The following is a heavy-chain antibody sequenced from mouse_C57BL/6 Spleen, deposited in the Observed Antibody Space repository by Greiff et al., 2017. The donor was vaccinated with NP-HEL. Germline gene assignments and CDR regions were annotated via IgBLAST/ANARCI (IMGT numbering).Heavy chain of an antibody. CDR2: IDPSDSYT. J-gene: IGHJ2*01. CDR3: ARERIYYDYDDY. D-gene: IGHD2-4*01. Sequence: QVQLQQSGAELVKPGASVKLSCKASGYTFTSYWMQWVKQRPGQGLEWIGEIDPSDSYTNYNQKFKGKATLTVDTSSSTAYMQLSSLTSEDSAVYYCARERIYYDYDDYWGQGTTLTVSS. V-gene: IGHV1-50*01. CDR1: GYTFTSYW.